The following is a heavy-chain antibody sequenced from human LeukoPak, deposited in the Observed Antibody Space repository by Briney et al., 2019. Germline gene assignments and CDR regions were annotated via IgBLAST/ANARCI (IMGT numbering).Heavy chain of an antibody. CDR1: RGTFSSYA. D-gene: IGHD3-22*01. CDR3: ARDPSYYYDSSGSNPDY. Sequence: SVKVSCKASRGTFSSYAISWVRQAPGQGLEWMGRIIPILGIANYAQKFQGRVTITADKSTSTAYMELGSLRSEDTAVYYCARDPSYYYDSSGSNPDYWGQGTLVTVSS. CDR2: IIPILGIA. J-gene: IGHJ4*02. V-gene: IGHV1-69*04.